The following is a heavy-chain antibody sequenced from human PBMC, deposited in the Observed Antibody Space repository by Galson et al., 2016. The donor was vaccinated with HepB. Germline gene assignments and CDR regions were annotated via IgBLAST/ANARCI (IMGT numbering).Heavy chain of an antibody. CDR2: FDPEAGET. CDR3: ATAPYRNTWVVWY. J-gene: IGHJ4*02. Sequence: SVKVSCKVSGYTLTDLSMHWVRQAPGKGLEWMGGFDPEAGETIYEQKFQGRVTMTEDTSTDTAYMELSSLRSEDTDGYYCATAPYRNTWVVWYWGQGTLVTVSS. D-gene: IGHD2-8*02. CDR1: GYTLTDLS. V-gene: IGHV1-24*01.